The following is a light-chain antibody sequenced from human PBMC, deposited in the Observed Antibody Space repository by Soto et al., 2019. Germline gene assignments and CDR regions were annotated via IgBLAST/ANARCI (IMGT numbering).Light chain of an antibody. CDR3: CSYAGRDTLYV. V-gene: IGLV2-11*01. J-gene: IGLJ1*01. CDR1: STDVGGYNY. Sequence: QSARTRAGSGSGAPGQSVTIFCTGTSTDVGGYNYVSWYQQHPGKVPKLMLYDASKRPSGVPDRFSGSKSGNTASLTISGLQAEDEADYYCCSYAGRDTLYVFGSGTKVTVL. CDR2: DAS.